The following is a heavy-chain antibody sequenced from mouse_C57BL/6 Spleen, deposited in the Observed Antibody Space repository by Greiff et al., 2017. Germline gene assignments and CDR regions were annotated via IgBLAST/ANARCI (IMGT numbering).Heavy chain of an antibody. CDR2: IDPSDSYT. D-gene: IGHD1-3*01. V-gene: IGHV1-50*01. J-gene: IGHJ2*01. CDR1: GYTFTSYW. CDR3: ARAPHMAKESGY. Sequence: QVQLQQPGAELVKPGASVKLSCKASGYTFTSYWMQWVKQRPGQGLEWIGEIDPSDSYTNYNQKFKGKATLTVDTSSSTAYMQLSSLTSEDSAVYYCARAPHMAKESGYWGQGTTLTVSS.